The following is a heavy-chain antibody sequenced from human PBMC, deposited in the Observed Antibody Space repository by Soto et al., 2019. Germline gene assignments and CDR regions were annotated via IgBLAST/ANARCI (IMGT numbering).Heavy chain of an antibody. Sequence: QVQLVESEGGVVQPGRSLRLSCAASGFTFSSYGVHWVRQAPGKGLEWVAVISYDGSNKHYADSVKGRFTISRDNSKNTLDLQMNSLRVEDTAVYYCAKDTYYYDRSGYYTYDYWGQGTLVTVSS. V-gene: IGHV3-30*18. CDR3: AKDTYYYDRSGYYTYDY. D-gene: IGHD3-22*01. CDR1: GFTFSSYG. CDR2: ISYDGSNK. J-gene: IGHJ4*02.